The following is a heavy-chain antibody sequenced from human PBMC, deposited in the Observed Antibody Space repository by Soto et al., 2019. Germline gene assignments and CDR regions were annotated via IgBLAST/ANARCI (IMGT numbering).Heavy chain of an antibody. CDR1: GFTFSSYS. CDR3: WLYCTNGVVCRGGMDV. J-gene: IGHJ6*02. D-gene: IGHD2-8*01. CDR2: ISSSSSYI. V-gene: IGHV3-21*01. Sequence: EVQLVESGGGLVKPGGSLRLSCAASGFTFSSYSMNWVRQAPGKGLEWVSSISSSSSYIYYADSVKGRFTIFSDNAKNSLYLQMNSLRAEDTAVYYCWLYCTNGVVCRGGMDVWGQGTTVTVSS.